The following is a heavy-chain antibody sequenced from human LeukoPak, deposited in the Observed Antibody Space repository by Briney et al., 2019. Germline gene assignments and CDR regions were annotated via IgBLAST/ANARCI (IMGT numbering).Heavy chain of an antibody. V-gene: IGHV1-69*04. CDR3: ARDVVNYYDSSGYSRGDVY. CDR1: GGTFSSYA. J-gene: IGHJ4*02. Sequence: SVKVSCKASGGTFSSYAISWVRQAPGQGLEWMGRIIPILGIANYAQKFQGRVTITADKSTSTAYMELSSLRSEDTAVYYCARDVVNYYDSSGYSRGDVYWGQGTLVTISS. CDR2: IIPILGIA. D-gene: IGHD3-22*01.